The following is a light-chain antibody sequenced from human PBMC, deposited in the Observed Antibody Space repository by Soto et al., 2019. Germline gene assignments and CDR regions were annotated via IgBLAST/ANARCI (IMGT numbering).Light chain of an antibody. CDR2: DAS. CDR1: QRGSRY. Sequence: EIVLTQSPATLSLSPGERATLSCSASQRGSRYLAWYQQKPGQAPRLLIYDASNRATGIPARFSGSGSGTDFTLIISSLEPEDFAVYYCQQRSNWPPYTFGQGTKLEIK. CDR3: QQRSNWPPYT. V-gene: IGKV3-11*01. J-gene: IGKJ2*01.